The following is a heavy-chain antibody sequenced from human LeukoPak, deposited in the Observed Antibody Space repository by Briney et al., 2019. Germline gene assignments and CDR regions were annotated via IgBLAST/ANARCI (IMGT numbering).Heavy chain of an antibody. J-gene: IGHJ3*02. CDR1: GFTFSSYS. Sequence: SGGSLRLSCAASGFTFSSYSMNWVRQAPGKGLEWVSSISSSSSYIYYADSVKGRFTISRDNAKNSLYLQMNSLRAEDTAVYYCARDSPGTDYYDSSGYPKDAFDIWGQGSMVTVSS. V-gene: IGHV3-21*01. CDR2: ISSSSSYI. CDR3: ARDSPGTDYYDSSGYPKDAFDI. D-gene: IGHD3-22*01.